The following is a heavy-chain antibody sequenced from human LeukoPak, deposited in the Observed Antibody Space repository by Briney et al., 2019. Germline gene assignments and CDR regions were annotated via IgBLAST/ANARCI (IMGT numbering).Heavy chain of an antibody. V-gene: IGHV1-69*01. Sequence: SVKVSCKASGGTFSSYAISWVRQAPGQGLEWMGGIIPIFGTANYAQKFQSRVTITADESTSTAYMELSSLRAEDTAVYYCARYIGYCNGYSCDRYFQHWGQGTLVTVSS. D-gene: IGHD2-15*01. J-gene: IGHJ1*01. CDR3: ARYIGYCNGYSCDRYFQH. CDR2: IIPIFGTA. CDR1: GGTFSSYA.